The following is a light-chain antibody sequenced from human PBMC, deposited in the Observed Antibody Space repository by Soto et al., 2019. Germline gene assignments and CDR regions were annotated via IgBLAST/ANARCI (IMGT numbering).Light chain of an antibody. CDR3: QQVNSYPLT. Sequence: DIQLTQSPSFLSASVGDRVTITCRASQGISSYLAWFQQKPGKAPKLLIYAASTLQSGVPSRFSGSGSGTEFTLTISSLQPEDFATYYFQQVNSYPLTFGGGTKVEIK. CDR1: QGISSY. J-gene: IGKJ4*01. CDR2: AAS. V-gene: IGKV1-9*01.